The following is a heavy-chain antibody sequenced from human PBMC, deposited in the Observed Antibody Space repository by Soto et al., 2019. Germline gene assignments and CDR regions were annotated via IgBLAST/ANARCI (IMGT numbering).Heavy chain of an antibody. CDR1: GGSISSYY. CDR3: AREGRLQWRGGAFAI. V-gene: IGHV4-59*01. Sequence: LLTLSLTCSVSGGSISSYYWSCIRQPPGKGLEWIGYIYYSGSTNYNPSLKSRVTISVDTSKNQFSLKLSSVTAADTAVSYCAREGRLQWRGGAFAIWGQGTIVTVSS. J-gene: IGHJ3*02. D-gene: IGHD6-19*01. CDR2: IYYSGST.